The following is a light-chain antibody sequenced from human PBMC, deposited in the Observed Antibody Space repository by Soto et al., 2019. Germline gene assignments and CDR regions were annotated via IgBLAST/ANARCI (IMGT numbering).Light chain of an antibody. CDR2: LNSDGSH. CDR3: QTWGTGVV. CDR1: SGHSNYA. J-gene: IGLJ2*01. V-gene: IGLV4-69*01. Sequence: QLVLTQSPSASASLGASVKLTCTLSSGHSNYAIAWHQQQPEKGPRYLMKLNSDGSHSKGDGIPDRFSGSSSGAERYLTISSLQSEDEADYYCQTWGTGVVFGGGTKVTVL.